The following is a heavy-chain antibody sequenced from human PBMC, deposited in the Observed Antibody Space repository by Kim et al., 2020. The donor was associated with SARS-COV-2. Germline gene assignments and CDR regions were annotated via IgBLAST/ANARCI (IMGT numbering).Heavy chain of an antibody. CDR3: ARVGIPSPYPSGNYFDY. D-gene: IGHD1-20*01. CDR1: GFTFSSYG. V-gene: IGHV3-33*01. J-gene: IGHJ4*02. Sequence: GGSLRLSCAASGFTFSSYGMHWVRQAPGKGLEWVAVIWYDGSNKYYADSVKGRFTISRDNSKNTLYLQMNSLRAEDTAVYYCARVGIPSPYPSGNYFDYWGQGTLVTVSS. CDR2: IWYDGSNK.